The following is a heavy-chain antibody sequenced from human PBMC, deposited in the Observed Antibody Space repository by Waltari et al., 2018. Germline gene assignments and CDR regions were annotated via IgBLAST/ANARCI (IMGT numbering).Heavy chain of an antibody. Sequence: EVQLVESGGGLVQPGGSLRLSCAVSGFTVSSNYMSWVRQAPGKGLEWVSAISGSGGSTYYADSVKGRFTISRDNSKNTLYLQMNSLRAEDTAVYYCAKEPDYDSSGCWGQGTLVTVSS. D-gene: IGHD3-22*01. CDR3: AKEPDYDSSGC. J-gene: IGHJ4*02. CDR2: ISGSGGST. CDR1: GFTVSSNY. V-gene: IGHV3-23*04.